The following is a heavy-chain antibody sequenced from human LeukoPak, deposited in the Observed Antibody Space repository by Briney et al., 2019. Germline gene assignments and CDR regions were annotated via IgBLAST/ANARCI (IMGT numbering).Heavy chain of an antibody. Sequence: IGEINHSGSTNYNPSLKSRVTISVDTSKNQFSLKLSSVTAADTAVYYCARGQDSSGYYFDYWGQGTLVTVSS. J-gene: IGHJ4*02. V-gene: IGHV4-34*01. CDR2: INHSGST. CDR3: ARGQDSSGYYFDY. D-gene: IGHD3-22*01.